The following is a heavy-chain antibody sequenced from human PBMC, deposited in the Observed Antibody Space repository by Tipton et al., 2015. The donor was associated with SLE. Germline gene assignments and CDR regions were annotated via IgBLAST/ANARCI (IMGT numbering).Heavy chain of an antibody. Sequence: LRLSCTVSGGSISSSSYYWGWIRQPPGKGLEWIGSIYYSGSTYYNPSLKSRVTISVDTSKNQVSLKLSSVTAADTAVYYCATRRLYYDSSGGAFDIWGQGTMVTVSS. CDR1: GGSISSSSYY. V-gene: IGHV4-39*01. CDR2: IYYSGST. J-gene: IGHJ3*02. D-gene: IGHD3-22*01. CDR3: ATRRLYYDSSGGAFDI.